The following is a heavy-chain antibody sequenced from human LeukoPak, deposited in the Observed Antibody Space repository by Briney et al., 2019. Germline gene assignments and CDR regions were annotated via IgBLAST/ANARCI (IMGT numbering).Heavy chain of an antibody. CDR1: GVSISSSSYY. CDR2: MFHSGSS. J-gene: IGHJ4*01. CDR3: ARGSDYTGGG. V-gene: IGHV4-39*01. D-gene: IGHD3-10*01. Sequence: PSETLSLTCSVSGVSISSSSYYWVWIRQPPGRGLEWIGTMFHSGSSQYNPSLNSRVTISADMSKNQFSMKLSSVTAADTAVYFCARGSDYTGGGWGQGTLVTVSS.